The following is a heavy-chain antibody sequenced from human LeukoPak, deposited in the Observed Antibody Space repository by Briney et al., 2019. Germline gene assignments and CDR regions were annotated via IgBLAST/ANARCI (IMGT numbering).Heavy chain of an antibody. CDR3: ARGPPNWGYDY. V-gene: IGHV1-8*01. CDR2: MSPNSGDT. D-gene: IGHD7-27*01. J-gene: IGHJ4*02. Sequence: ASVKVSCKASGYAFTSYDFNWVRQATGQRPEWMGWMSPNSGDTGYAQKFQDRVTMTRNTSISTAYMELSSLRSDDTAVYYCARGPPNWGYDYWGPGTLVTVSS. CDR1: GYAFTSYD.